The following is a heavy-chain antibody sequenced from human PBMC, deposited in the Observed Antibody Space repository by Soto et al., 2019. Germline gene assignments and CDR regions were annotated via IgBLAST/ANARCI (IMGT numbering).Heavy chain of an antibody. CDR3: ARPPIKYCSSISCGPDYNDYMDV. CDR2: INHSGST. CDR1: GGSLSDYY. Sequence: QVQLQQWGAGLLKPSGTLSLTCGVSGGSLSDYYWSWIRQPPGKGLEWIGEINHSGSTNLNPSLKSRATISVVLSKVQFSLTLSSVTAAEAALYYCARPPIKYCSSISCGPDYNDYMDVWGTGTAVTVSS. J-gene: IGHJ6*03. V-gene: IGHV4-34*04. D-gene: IGHD2-2*01.